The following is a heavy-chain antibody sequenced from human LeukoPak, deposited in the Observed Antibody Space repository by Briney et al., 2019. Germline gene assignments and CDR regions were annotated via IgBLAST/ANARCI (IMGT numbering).Heavy chain of an antibody. V-gene: IGHV4-34*01. CDR2: VNHSGST. Sequence: SETLSLPHAVYGGSLRCYFWRWIRQPPRKGLAWMGGVNHSGSTNYNPSLKIRVTISEDTSKNQFSLKLSSVTAADTAVYYCARGGPAMALRYWGQGTLVTVSS. CDR3: ARGGPAMALRY. CDR1: GGSLRCYF. J-gene: IGHJ4*02. D-gene: IGHD5-18*01.